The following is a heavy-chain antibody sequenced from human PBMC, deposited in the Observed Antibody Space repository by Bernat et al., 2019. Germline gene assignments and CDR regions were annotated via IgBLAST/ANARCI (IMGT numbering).Heavy chain of an antibody. CDR2: ISSSGSTI. V-gene: IGHV3-48*03. Sequence: VQLVESGGGLVQPGGSLRLSCAASGFTFSSYEMNWVRQAPGKGLEWVSYISSSGSTIYYADSVKGRFTISRDNAKNSLYLQMNSLRAEDTAVYYCARTTGDFFDRIPPYYFDYWGQGTLVTVSS. CDR1: GFTFSSYE. D-gene: IGHD3-3*01. CDR3: ARTTGDFFDRIPPYYFDY. J-gene: IGHJ4*02.